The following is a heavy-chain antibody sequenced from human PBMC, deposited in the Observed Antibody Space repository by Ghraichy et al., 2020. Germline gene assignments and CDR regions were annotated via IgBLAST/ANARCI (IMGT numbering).Heavy chain of an antibody. D-gene: IGHD3-22*01. CDR2: IYYSGST. CDR3: ATYALYDRIFDP. V-gene: IGHV4-39*01. J-gene: IGHJ5*02. CDR1: GGSISSSSYY. Sequence: SETLSLTCTVSGGSISSSSYYWGWIRQPPGKGLEWIGSIYYSGSTYYNPSLKSRVTISVDTSKNQFSLKLSSVTAADTAVYYCATYALYDRIFDPWGQGTLVTVSS.